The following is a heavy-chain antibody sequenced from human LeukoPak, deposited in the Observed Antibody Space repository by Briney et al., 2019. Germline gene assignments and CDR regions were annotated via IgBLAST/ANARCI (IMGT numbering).Heavy chain of an antibody. CDR1: GFTFSSYA. J-gene: IGHJ4*02. V-gene: IGHV3-23*01. Sequence: GGSLRLSCAASGFTFSSYAMSWVRQAPGKGLEWVSLISASGGNTHYADSVKGRFTISRDNAKNSLYLQMNSLRAEDTALYYCAKDISNWNSRHFDYWGQGTLVTVSS. CDR3: AKDISNWNSRHFDY. CDR2: ISASGGNT. D-gene: IGHD1-7*01.